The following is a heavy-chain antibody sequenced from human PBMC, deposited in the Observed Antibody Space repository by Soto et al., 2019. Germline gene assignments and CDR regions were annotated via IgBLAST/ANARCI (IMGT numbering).Heavy chain of an antibody. J-gene: IGHJ1*01. CDR2: IYYSGST. CDR3: ASMDILTGYFEYFQH. CDR1: GGSISSYY. D-gene: IGHD3-9*01. V-gene: IGHV4-59*01. Sequence: SETLSLTCTVSGGSISSYYWSWIRQPPGKGLEWIGYIYYSGSTNYNPSLKSRVTISVDTSKNQFSLKLGSVTAADTAVYYCASMDILTGYFEYFQHWGQGTLVTVSS.